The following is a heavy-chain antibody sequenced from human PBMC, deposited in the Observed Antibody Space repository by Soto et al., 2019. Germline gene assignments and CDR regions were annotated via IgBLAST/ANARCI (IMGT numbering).Heavy chain of an antibody. CDR2: IYYSGST. V-gene: IGHV4-59*01. J-gene: IGHJ4*02. D-gene: IGHD3-3*01. Sequence: SETLSLTCTVSGGSISSYYWSWIRQPPGKRLEWIGYIYYSGSTNYNPSLKSRVTISVDTSKNQFSLKLSSVTAADTAVYYCARSGPFWSGYYYFDYWGQGTLVTVSS. CDR1: GGSISSYY. CDR3: ARSGPFWSGYYYFDY.